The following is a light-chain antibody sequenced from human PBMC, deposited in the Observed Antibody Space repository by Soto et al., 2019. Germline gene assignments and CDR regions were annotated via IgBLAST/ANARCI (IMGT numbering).Light chain of an antibody. V-gene: IGLV1-44*01. CDR1: SSNIGSNT. CDR2: RNN. J-gene: IGLJ3*02. CDR3: AGWDDSLNGWV. Sequence: QSVLTQPPSASGTPGQRVTISCSGSSSNIGSNTVSWYQQLPGTAPKHLIYRNNQRPSGVPDRFSGSKSGTSASMAISGLQSEDAADYYCAGWDDSLNGWVFGGGTKLTV.